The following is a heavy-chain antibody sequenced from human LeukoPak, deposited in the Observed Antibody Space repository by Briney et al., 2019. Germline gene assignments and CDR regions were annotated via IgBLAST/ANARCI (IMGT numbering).Heavy chain of an antibody. CDR1: GYTFTGYY. D-gene: IGHD2-21*02. J-gene: IGHJ5*02. Sequence: ASATISCKASGYTFTGYYMHWVRQAPGQGLEWMGWINPNSGGTNYAQKFQGRVTLTRDTSISTAYMELSRLRSDDTAVYYCARDDCGGDCYLVNWFDPWGQGNLDPVSS. CDR2: INPNSGGT. CDR3: ARDDCGGDCYLVNWFDP. V-gene: IGHV1-2*02.